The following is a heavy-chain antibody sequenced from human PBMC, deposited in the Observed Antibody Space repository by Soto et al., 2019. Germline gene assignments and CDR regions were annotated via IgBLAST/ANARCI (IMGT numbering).Heavy chain of an antibody. CDR1: CFPFYNPR. D-gene: IGHD3-3*01. CDR3: TTLSITIFGVVFMDV. J-gene: IGHJ6*02. Sequence: SPRLPCSAPCFPFYNPRVKWVPPAPRKGLEGVGRIKSKTDGGTTDYAAPVKGRFTISRDDSKNTLYLQMNSLKTEDTAVYYCTTLSITIFGVVFMDVWGQGTTVTVSS. V-gene: IGHV3-15*07. CDR2: IKSKTDGGTT.